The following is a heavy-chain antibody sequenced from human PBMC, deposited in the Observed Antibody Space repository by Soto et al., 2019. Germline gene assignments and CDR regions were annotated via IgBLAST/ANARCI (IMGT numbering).Heavy chain of an antibody. Sequence: GESLKISCQGFGYTFSNSWIGWVRQMPGKGLEWMGIVYPRDSDTRYSPSFQGQVTISADRSTGTAFLQWRSLKASDTALYYCARPPLPGYSIHFNSWGQGTLVTVSS. D-gene: IGHD2-15*01. CDR2: VYPRDSDT. CDR3: ARPPLPGYSIHFNS. J-gene: IGHJ4*02. V-gene: IGHV5-51*01. CDR1: GYTFSNSW.